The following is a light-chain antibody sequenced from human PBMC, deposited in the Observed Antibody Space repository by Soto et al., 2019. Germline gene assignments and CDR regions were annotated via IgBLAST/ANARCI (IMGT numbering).Light chain of an antibody. CDR2: DAS. Sequence: DIQMTQSPSSLSASVGDRVTIICRASQTISSYLNWYQQKPGKAPNLLIYDASILQSGVPSRFSGSGSGTDFTLTISSLHPEDFATYYCQQSYSTLTFGPGTKLDIK. V-gene: IGKV1-39*01. CDR1: QTISSY. J-gene: IGKJ3*01. CDR3: QQSYSTLT.